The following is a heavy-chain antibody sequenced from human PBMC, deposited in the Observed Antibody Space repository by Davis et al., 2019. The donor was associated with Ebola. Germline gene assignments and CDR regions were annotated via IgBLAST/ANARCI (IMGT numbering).Heavy chain of an antibody. J-gene: IGHJ5*02. CDR1: GFTFSSYA. V-gene: IGHV3-30-3*01. CDR3: ATRDTSSNCFGFYP. D-gene: IGHD6-13*01. Sequence: GESLKISCAASGFTFSSYAMHWVRQAPGKGLEWVAVISYDGSNKYYADSVKGRFTISRDNSKNTLYLQMNSLRAGDTAVYYCATRDTSSNCFGFYPWGQGTLVTVSS. CDR2: ISYDGSNK.